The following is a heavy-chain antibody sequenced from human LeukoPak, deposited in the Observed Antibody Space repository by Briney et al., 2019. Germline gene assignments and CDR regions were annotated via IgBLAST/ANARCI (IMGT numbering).Heavy chain of an antibody. CDR1: GFIFSDYY. V-gene: IGHV3-11*04. Sequence: GGSLRLSCAASGFIFSDYYMSWIRQAPGKGLEWVAYISITGSTIYYADSVKGRFTISRDNAKNSLYLQMNSLRAEDTAVYYCARGLRYFDWPLPPGDYYYGMDVWGQGTTVTVSS. CDR2: ISITGSTI. CDR3: ARGLRYFDWPLPPGDYYYGMDV. D-gene: IGHD3-9*01. J-gene: IGHJ6*02.